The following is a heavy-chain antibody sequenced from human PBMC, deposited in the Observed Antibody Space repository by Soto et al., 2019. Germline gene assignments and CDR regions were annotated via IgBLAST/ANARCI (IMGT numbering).Heavy chain of an antibody. CDR2: INSNGGST. Sequence: HPGGSLRLSCAASGFTFSSYAMHWVRQAPGKGLEYVSVINSNGGSTYYANSVKGRFTISRDDSKSIAYLQMNSLKTEDTAVYYCTRTVYSYGYVEPFDYWGQGTLVTVSS. CDR1: GFTFSSYA. CDR3: TRTVYSYGYVEPFDY. D-gene: IGHD5-18*01. V-gene: IGHV3-64*01. J-gene: IGHJ4*02.